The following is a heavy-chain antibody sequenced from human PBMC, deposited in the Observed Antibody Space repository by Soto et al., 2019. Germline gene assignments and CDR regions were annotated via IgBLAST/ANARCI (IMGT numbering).Heavy chain of an antibody. V-gene: IGHV3-66*01. CDR1: GFDASVNY. J-gene: IGHJ6*02. CDR3: VRENYYYGMDV. CDR2: INSGGST. Sequence: EVQLVESGGTLVQPGGSLRLSFAASGFDASVNYMTWVRQAPGKGLEWVSAINSGGSTFYADSVKGRFTISRDNSKNTLYLQMNSLRVEDTAMYYCVRENYYYGMDVWGQGTAVTVSS.